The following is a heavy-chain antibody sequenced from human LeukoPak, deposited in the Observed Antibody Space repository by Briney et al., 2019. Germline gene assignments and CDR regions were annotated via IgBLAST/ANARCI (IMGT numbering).Heavy chain of an antibody. Sequence: SETLSLTCTVSGGSISSYYWSWIRQPPGKGLEWIGRIYTSGSTNYNPSLKSRVTMSVDTSKNQFSLKLSSVTAADTAVYYCARDSSGWYGNYYYMDVWGKGTTVTVSS. J-gene: IGHJ6*03. D-gene: IGHD6-19*01. CDR3: ARDSSGWYGNYYYMDV. CDR2: IYTSGST. CDR1: GGSISSYY. V-gene: IGHV4-4*07.